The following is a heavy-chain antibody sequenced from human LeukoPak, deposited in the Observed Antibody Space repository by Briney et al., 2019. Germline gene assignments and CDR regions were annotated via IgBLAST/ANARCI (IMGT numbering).Heavy chain of an antibody. Sequence: SETLSLTCTVSSGSISNSNYYWGWIRQPPGKGLEWIGSIYYSGNTYYNPSLKSRVTISVDMSKNQISLKLSSVTAADTAVYYCARDRLLWFGELDFWGQGTLVIVSS. J-gene: IGHJ4*02. CDR2: IYYSGNT. CDR3: ARDRLLWFGELDF. D-gene: IGHD3-10*01. V-gene: IGHV4-39*07. CDR1: SGSISNSNYY.